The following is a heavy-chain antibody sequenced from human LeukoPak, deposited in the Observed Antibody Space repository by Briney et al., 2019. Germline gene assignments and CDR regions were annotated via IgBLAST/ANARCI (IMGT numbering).Heavy chain of an antibody. CDR1: GFTFSSYN. D-gene: IGHD3-3*01. Sequence: PGGSLRLSCAASGFTFSSYNMNWVRQAPGKGLEWVSYISSNTRVIHYADSVKGRFTISRDNAKNSLYLQMNSLRAEDTAVYYCATVYYDFWSGYPHDAFDIWGQGTMVTVSS. CDR3: ATVYYDFWSGYPHDAFDI. V-gene: IGHV3-48*01. CDR2: ISSNTRVI. J-gene: IGHJ3*02.